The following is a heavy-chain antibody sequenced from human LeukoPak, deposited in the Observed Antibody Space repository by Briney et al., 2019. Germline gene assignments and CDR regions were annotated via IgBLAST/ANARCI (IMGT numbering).Heavy chain of an antibody. J-gene: IGHJ4*02. CDR1: GFTFSSYG. D-gene: IGHD6-13*01. CDR3: AKARIVKIAAAGGFDY. CDR2: ISYDGSNK. Sequence: GGSLRLSCAASGFTFSSYGMHWVRQAPGKGLEWVAVISYDGSNKYYADSVKGRFTISRGNSKNTLYLQMNSLRAEDTAVYYCAKARIVKIAAAGGFDYWGQGTLVTVSS. V-gene: IGHV3-30*18.